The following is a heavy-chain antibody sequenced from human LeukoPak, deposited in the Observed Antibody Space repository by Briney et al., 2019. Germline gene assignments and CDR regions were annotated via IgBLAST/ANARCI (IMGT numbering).Heavy chain of an antibody. CDR3: ARVMGCYDSSGYYYYGMDV. D-gene: IGHD3-22*01. CDR2: INPNSGGT. CDR1: GYTFTGYY. Sequence: ASVKVSCKASGYTFTGYYMHWVRQAPGQGLEWMGWINPNSGGTNYAQKFQGRVTMTRDTSISTAYMELSRLRSDDTAVYYCARVMGCYDSSGYYYYGMDVWGQGTTVTVSS. J-gene: IGHJ6*02. V-gene: IGHV1-2*02.